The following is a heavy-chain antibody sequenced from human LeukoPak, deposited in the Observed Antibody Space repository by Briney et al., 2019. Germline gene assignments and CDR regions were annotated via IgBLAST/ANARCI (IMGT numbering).Heavy chain of an antibody. CDR2: IYYSGST. J-gene: IGHJ4*02. CDR3: ASQTPAYDILTGLTD. V-gene: IGHV4-59*08. Sequence: PSETLSLTCTVSGGSISSYYWSWIRQPPGKGLEWIGYIYYSGSTNYNPSLKSRVTISVDTSKNQFSLKLSSVTAADTAVYYCASQTPAYDILTGLTDWGQGTLVTVSS. D-gene: IGHD3-9*01. CDR1: GGSISSYY.